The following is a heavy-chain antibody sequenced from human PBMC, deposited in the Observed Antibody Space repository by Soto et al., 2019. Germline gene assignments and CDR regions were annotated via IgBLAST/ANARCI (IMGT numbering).Heavy chain of an antibody. CDR1: GFTFSSYA. V-gene: IGHV3-23*01. Sequence: EVQLLESGGGLVQPGGSLRLSCAASGFTFSSYAMSWVRQAPGKGLEWVSAISGSGGSTYYADSVKGRFTISRDNSKNTLYLQMNSLRAEDTAVYYCAKDPQGAGTYYDFWSGYSQDYWGQGTLVTVSS. D-gene: IGHD3-3*01. J-gene: IGHJ4*02. CDR2: ISGSGGST. CDR3: AKDPQGAGTYYDFWSGYSQDY.